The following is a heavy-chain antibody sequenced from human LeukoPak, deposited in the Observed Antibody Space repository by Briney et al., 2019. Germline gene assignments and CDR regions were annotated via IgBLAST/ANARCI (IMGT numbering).Heavy chain of an antibody. CDR3: ASSGSSGSYQY. V-gene: IGHV3-30-3*01. Sequence: GGSLRLSCAASGFTFSSYAMHWVRQAPGKGLEWVAVISYDGSNKYYADSVKGRFTISRDNSKNTLYLQMNSLRAEDTAVYYCASSGSSGSYQYWGQGTLVTVSS. D-gene: IGHD1-26*01. CDR2: ISYDGSNK. J-gene: IGHJ4*02. CDR1: GFTFSSYA.